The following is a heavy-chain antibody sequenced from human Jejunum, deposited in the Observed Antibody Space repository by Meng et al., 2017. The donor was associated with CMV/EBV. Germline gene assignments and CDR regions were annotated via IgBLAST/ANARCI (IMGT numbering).Heavy chain of an antibody. D-gene: IGHD1-1*01. J-gene: IGHJ4*02. Sequence: CTVSGVSINTSFWSWLRQPPGKALEWIGYISHSGSTSYNPSLKSRVTISRDTSKNQFYLNLRSLIAADTAMYYCAQTAGKAAGDYWGQGTLVTVSS. V-gene: IGHV4-59*01. CDR2: ISHSGST. CDR3: AQTAGKAAGDY. CDR1: GVSINTSF.